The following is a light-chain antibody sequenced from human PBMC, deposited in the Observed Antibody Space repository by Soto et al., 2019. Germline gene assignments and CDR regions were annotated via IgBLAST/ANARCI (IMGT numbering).Light chain of an antibody. CDR3: QQYSHLIT. Sequence: DIQMTQCPSSLSASVGDRVTITCQASQDISNYLNWYQQKLGNAPKXLIYDASNLETGVPSRLSGSGSGTDFTFTISSLQPEDIATYYCQQYSHLITFGQGTRLEIK. J-gene: IGKJ5*01. V-gene: IGKV1-33*01. CDR1: QDISNY. CDR2: DAS.